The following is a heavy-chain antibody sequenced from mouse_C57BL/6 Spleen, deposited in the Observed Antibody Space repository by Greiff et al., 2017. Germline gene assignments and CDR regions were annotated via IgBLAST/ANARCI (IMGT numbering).Heavy chain of an antibody. D-gene: IGHD1-1*01. J-gene: IGHJ2*01. CDR3: ARCPTVVAPYYFDY. CDR1: GYTFTSYW. Sequence: QVQLQQPGAELVKPGASVKLSCKASGYTFTSYWMQWVKQRPGQGLEWIGEIDPSDSYTNYNQKFKGKATLTVDTSSSTAYMQLSSLTSEDSAVYYCARCPTVVAPYYFDYWGQGTTLTVSS. V-gene: IGHV1-50*01. CDR2: IDPSDSYT.